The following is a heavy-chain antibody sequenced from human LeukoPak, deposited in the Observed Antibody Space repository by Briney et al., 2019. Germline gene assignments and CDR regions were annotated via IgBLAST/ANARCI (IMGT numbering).Heavy chain of an antibody. V-gene: IGHV4-4*07. CDR2: IYTSGST. Sequence: NPSETLSLTCTVSGGSISSYYWSWIRQPAGKGLEWIGRIYTSGSTNYNPSLKSRVTMSVDTSKNQFSLKLSSVTAADTAVYYCARDYYDSSGYRAGAFDIWGQGTMVTVSS. CDR3: ARDYYDSSGYRAGAFDI. CDR1: GGSISSYY. D-gene: IGHD3-22*01. J-gene: IGHJ3*02.